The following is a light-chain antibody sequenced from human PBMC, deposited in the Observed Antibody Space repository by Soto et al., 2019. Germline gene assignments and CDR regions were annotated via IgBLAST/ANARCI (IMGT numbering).Light chain of an antibody. Sequence: EIVLTQSPATLSLSPGERATLSCRASQSVSSYLAWYQQKPGQAPRLLIYDASNRATGIPARFSGRGSGTDFTLTISSLEPEDFAVYYYQQRSNWPLTFGGGTKVEIK. J-gene: IGKJ4*01. V-gene: IGKV3-11*01. CDR1: QSVSSY. CDR3: QQRSNWPLT. CDR2: DAS.